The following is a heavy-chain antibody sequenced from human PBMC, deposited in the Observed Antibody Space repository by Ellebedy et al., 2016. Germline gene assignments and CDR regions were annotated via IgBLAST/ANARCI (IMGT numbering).Heavy chain of an antibody. Sequence: GESLKISCAASGFTFSTYWMSWVRQAPGKGLEWVSYISTDGTTIYYADSVKGRFTISRDSAKNSLYLQMNSLRAEDTAVYYCARFKGSLAAALDVWGKGTTVTVSS. CDR2: ISTDGTTI. CDR1: GFTFSTYW. D-gene: IGHD6-13*01. V-gene: IGHV3-11*01. J-gene: IGHJ6*04. CDR3: ARFKGSLAAALDV.